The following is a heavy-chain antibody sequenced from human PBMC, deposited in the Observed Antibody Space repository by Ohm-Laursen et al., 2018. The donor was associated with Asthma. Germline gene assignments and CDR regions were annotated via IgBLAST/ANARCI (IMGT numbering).Heavy chain of an antibody. J-gene: IGHJ3*02. V-gene: IGHV1-2*06. CDR1: GNTFSDYY. CDR3: ARVKKGHTVTTGAFDI. D-gene: IGHD4-17*01. Sequence: GASVKVSCKASGNTFSDYYLHWVRQAPGQGLEWMGRINPDSGGTNYAQKFQGRVTMTRDTSISTAYMELSSLRSDDTAVYYCARVKKGHTVTTGAFDIWGQGTMVTVSS. CDR2: INPDSGGT.